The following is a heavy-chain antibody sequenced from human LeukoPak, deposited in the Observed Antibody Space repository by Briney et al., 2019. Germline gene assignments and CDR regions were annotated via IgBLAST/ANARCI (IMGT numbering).Heavy chain of an antibody. Sequence: GGSLRLSCAASGFMFRSYNMNWVRQAPGKGLEWVSGISSSGGFQYYADSVKGRFIISRDNAKNSLYLQMNTLRADDMAVYYCAREGSGSHYADYWGQGTLVIVSS. CDR2: ISSSGGFQ. V-gene: IGHV3-21*01. CDR1: GFMFRSYN. CDR3: AREGSGSHYADY. J-gene: IGHJ4*02. D-gene: IGHD1-26*01.